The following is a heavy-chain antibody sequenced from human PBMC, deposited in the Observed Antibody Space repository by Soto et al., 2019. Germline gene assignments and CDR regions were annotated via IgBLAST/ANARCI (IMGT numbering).Heavy chain of an antibody. V-gene: IGHV1-58*01. J-gene: IGHJ4*02. CDR3: AATPIAYCGGDCYSGGFDY. CDR2: IVVGSGNT. Sequence: ASVKVSCKASGFTFTSSAVQWVRQARGQRLEWIGWIVVGSGNTNYAQKFQERVTITRDMSTSTAYMELSSLRSEDTAVYYCAATPIAYCGGDCYSGGFDYWGQGTLVTVSS. D-gene: IGHD2-21*02. CDR1: GFTFTSSA.